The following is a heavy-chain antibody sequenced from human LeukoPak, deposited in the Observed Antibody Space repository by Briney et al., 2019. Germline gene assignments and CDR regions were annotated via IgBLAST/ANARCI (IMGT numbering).Heavy chain of an antibody. V-gene: IGHV3-64*01. CDR2: ISSNGGST. J-gene: IGHJ4*02. CDR3: ARGSGWNGAYYFDY. Sequence: GGSLRLSCAASGFTFSSYAMHWVRQAPGKGLEYVSAISSNGGSTYYANSVKGRFTISRYNSKNTLYLQMGSLRAEDMAVYYCARGSGWNGAYYFDYWGQGTLVTVSS. CDR1: GFTFSSYA. D-gene: IGHD1-1*01.